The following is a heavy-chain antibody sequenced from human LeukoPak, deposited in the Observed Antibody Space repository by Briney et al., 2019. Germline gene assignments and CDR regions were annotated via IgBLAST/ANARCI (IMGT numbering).Heavy chain of an antibody. CDR1: GFTFSSYG. Sequence: PGGSLRLSCAASGFTFSSYGMHWVRQAPGKGLEWVAFIRYDGSNKYYADSVKGRFTISRDNSKNTLYLQMNSLRAEDTAVYYCAKDEPKSSSWEVYPDYWGQGTLVTVSS. CDR3: AKDEPKSSSWEVYPDY. CDR2: IRYDGSNK. D-gene: IGHD6-13*01. V-gene: IGHV3-30*02. J-gene: IGHJ4*02.